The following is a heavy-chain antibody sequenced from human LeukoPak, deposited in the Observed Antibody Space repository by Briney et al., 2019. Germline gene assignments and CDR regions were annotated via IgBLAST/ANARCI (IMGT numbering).Heavy chain of an antibody. D-gene: IGHD6-19*01. CDR1: GYSISSGYY. Sequence: SETLSLTCTVSGYSISSGYYWGWIRPPPGKGLEWIGSIYHSGSTYYNPSLKSRVTISVDTSKNQFSLKLSSVTAADTAVYYCARGVSGWYHFDYWGQGTLVTVSS. J-gene: IGHJ4*02. CDR2: IYHSGST. CDR3: ARGVSGWYHFDY. V-gene: IGHV4-38-2*02.